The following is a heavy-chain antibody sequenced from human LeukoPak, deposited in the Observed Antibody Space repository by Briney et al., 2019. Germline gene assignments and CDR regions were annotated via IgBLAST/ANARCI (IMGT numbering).Heavy chain of an antibody. CDR3: ATHIMEVDY. Sequence: GASVKVSCKASGYTFTSYDIRWVRQAPGQGLEWMGWISAYNGNTNYAQKLQGRVTMTTDTSTSTAYTEMTGLRSDDRAVYYCATHIMEVDYWGQGTLVTVSS. CDR1: GYTFTSYD. CDR2: ISAYNGNT. J-gene: IGHJ4*02. V-gene: IGHV1-18*01. D-gene: IGHD5-12*01.